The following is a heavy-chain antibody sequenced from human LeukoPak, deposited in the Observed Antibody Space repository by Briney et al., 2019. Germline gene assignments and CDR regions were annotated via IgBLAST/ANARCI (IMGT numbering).Heavy chain of an antibody. CDR1: GFTFSSYA. D-gene: IGHD3-22*01. Sequence: GGSLRLSCVASGFTFSSYAMSWVRQAPGKGLEWVSAISGSGGRTYYADSVKGRFTISRGNSKNTLYLQMNSLRAEDTAVYYCAKSITRIVAVMAAWGQGTLVTVSS. CDR2: ISGSGGRT. J-gene: IGHJ5*02. V-gene: IGHV3-23*01. CDR3: AKSITRIVAVMAA.